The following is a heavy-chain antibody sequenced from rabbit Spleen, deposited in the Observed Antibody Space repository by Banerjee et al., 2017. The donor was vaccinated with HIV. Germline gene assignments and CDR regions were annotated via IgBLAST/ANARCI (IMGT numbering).Heavy chain of an antibody. CDR2: IDPLFGTT. CDR1: GFDFSTYG. D-gene: IGHD8-1*01. CDR3: ARDAASSFSSYGMDL. Sequence: QEQLMESGGGLVQPGGSLKLSCKASGFDFSTYGVSWVRQAPGKGLEWIGYIDPLFGTTYYANWVNGRFTISSHNAQNTLFLQMTSLTAADTATYFCARDAASSFSSYGMDLWGQGTLVTVS. V-gene: IGHV1S47*01. J-gene: IGHJ6*01.